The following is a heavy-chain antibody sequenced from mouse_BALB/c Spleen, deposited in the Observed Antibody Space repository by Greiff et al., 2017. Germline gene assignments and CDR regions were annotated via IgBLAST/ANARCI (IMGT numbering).Heavy chain of an antibody. CDR1: GYSITSGYY. D-gene: IGHD2-2*01. J-gene: IGHJ4*01. CDR2: ISYDGSN. V-gene: IGHV3-6*02. CDR3: ARGLRRPYYAMDY. Sequence: DVQLQESGPGLVKPSQSLSLTCSVTGYSITSGYYWNWIRQFPGNKLEWMGYISYDGSNNYNPSLKNRISITRDTSKNQFFLKLNSVTTEDTATYYCARGLRRPYYAMDYWGQGTSVTVSS.